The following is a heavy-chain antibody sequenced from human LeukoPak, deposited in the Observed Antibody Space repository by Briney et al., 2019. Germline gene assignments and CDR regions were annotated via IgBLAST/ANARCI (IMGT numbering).Heavy chain of an antibody. V-gene: IGHV3-21*01. D-gene: IGHD5-18*01. CDR2: ISSSSSYI. CDR1: GFTFSSYS. CDR3: ARDIDSYGFDY. Sequence: AGGSLRLSCAASGFTFSSYSMNWVRQAPGKGLEWVSSISSSSSYIYYADSVKGRFTISRDNAKNSPYLQMNSLRAEDTAVYYCARDIDSYGFDYWGQGTLVTVSS. J-gene: IGHJ4*02.